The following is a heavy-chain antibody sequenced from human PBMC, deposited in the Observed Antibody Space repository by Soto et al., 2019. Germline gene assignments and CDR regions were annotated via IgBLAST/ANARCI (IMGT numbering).Heavy chain of an antibody. CDR2: IDYSGRT. CDR1: GGSVRSSSYY. CDR3: ARHEGGAAADRPLDY. V-gene: IGHV4-39*01. D-gene: IGHD6-13*01. Sequence: QLRLQESGPGLVKSSETLSLTCTISGGSVRSSSYYWGWIRQPPGKGLEWIATIDYSGRTHNNPALKRRVTMSIDTYTNQFSLKMNSVTAADTAVYYCARHEGGAAADRPLDYWGQGTLVTVSS. J-gene: IGHJ4*02.